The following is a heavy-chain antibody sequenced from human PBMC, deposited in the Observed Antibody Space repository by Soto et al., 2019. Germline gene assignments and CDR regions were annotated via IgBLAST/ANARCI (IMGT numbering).Heavy chain of an antibody. Sequence: QVQLVESGGGVVQPGRSLRLSCAASGFTFSSYAMHRVRQAPGKGLEWVAVISYDGSNKYYADSVKGRFTISRDNSKNPLYLQMNSLRAEDTAVYYCARDAPSCSSTSCLYYYYYGMDVWGQGTTVTVSS. V-gene: IGHV3-30-3*01. CDR2: ISYDGSNK. J-gene: IGHJ6*02. D-gene: IGHD2-2*01. CDR1: GFTFSSYA. CDR3: ARDAPSCSSTSCLYYYYYGMDV.